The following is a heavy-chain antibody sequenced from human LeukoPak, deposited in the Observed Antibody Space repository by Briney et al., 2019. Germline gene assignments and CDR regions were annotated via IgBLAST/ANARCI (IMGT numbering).Heavy chain of an antibody. CDR1: RFTFSSYW. CDR3: ASKYGSGTLY. J-gene: IGHJ4*02. D-gene: IGHD3-10*01. CDR2: IKQDGSEK. V-gene: IGHV3-7*01. Sequence: GGSLRLSCAASRFTFSSYWMSWVRQAPGKGLEWVANIKQDGSEKYYVDSVKGRFTISRDNAKNSLYLQMNSLRAEDTAVYYCASKYGSGTLYWGQGTLVTVSS.